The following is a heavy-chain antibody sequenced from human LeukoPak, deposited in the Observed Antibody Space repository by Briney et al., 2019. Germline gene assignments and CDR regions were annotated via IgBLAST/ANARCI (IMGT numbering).Heavy chain of an antibody. Sequence: ASVKVSCKASGYTFTDYGLTWVRQAPGQGLEWMGWISAYNGNTNYAQRLQGRVTMTADTSTSTAYMELRSLRSDDAAAYYCARGGSGWYVDYWGQGTLVTVSS. CDR3: ARGGSGWYVDY. CDR1: GYTFTDYG. J-gene: IGHJ4*02. D-gene: IGHD6-19*01. CDR2: ISAYNGNT. V-gene: IGHV1-18*04.